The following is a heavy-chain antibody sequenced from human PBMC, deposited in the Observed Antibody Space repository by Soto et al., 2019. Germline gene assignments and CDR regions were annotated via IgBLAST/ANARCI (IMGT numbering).Heavy chain of an antibody. J-gene: IGHJ6*02. CDR1: GYIFTSYW. CDR2: IYTGDSDT. V-gene: IGHV5-51*01. D-gene: IGHD2-15*01. Sequence: PGESMKISCKCAGYIFTSYWIWWVRQIAGKVLEWMWIIYTGDSDTRYSPSFQGEVTISADKSVSTAYLQWSRLKAEDTAMYCCASHEVVGATLSGMDVWGQGTTVTVSS. CDR3: ASHEVVGATLSGMDV.